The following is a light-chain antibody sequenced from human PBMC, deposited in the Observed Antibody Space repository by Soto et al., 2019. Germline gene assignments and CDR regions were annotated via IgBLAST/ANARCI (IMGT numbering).Light chain of an antibody. Sequence: QSALTQPASVSGSPGQSITISCTGPSSDVGAFNYVSWYLQYPGKAPKLMIYEVGNRPSGVSNRFSGSKSGNTASLTISGLKAEDEADYYCCSYASGSISVFGTGTKLTVL. CDR1: SSDVGAFNY. J-gene: IGLJ1*01. CDR3: CSYASGSISV. V-gene: IGLV2-14*01. CDR2: EVG.